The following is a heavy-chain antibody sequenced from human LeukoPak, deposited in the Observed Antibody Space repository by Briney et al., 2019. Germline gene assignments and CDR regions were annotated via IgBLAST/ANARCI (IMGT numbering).Heavy chain of an antibody. CDR2: ISSGSSSI. CDR3: ATSRRDGYGYRALELPPSPVD. D-gene: IGHD5-18*01. J-gene: IGHJ4*02. Sequence: GGSLRLSCAGSGFTFSNYNMNWVRQTPGKWLEWVSSISSGSSSIYYADSVKGRFTISRDNAKNSLYLQMINLRAEDTAVYYCATSRRDGYGYRALELPPSPVDWGQGTLVTVSS. V-gene: IGHV3-21*01. CDR1: GFTFSNYN.